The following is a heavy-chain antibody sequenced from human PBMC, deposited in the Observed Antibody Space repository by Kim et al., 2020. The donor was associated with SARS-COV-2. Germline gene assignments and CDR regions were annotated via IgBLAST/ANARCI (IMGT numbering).Heavy chain of an antibody. D-gene: IGHD6-13*01. J-gene: IGHJ4*02. Sequence: NYTPSLRSRVTISVDTSKNQFSLKLSSVTAADTAVYYCARSIAAAARFRYWGQGTLVTVSS. V-gene: IGHV4-4*09. CDR3: ARSIAAAARFRY.